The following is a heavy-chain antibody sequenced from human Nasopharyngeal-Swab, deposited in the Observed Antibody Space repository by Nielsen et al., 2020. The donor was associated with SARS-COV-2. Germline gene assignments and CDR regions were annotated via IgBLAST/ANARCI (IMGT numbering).Heavy chain of an antibody. J-gene: IGHJ6*02. CDR3: ARVYGDYVDYYYYGMDV. V-gene: IGHV4-34*01. CDR1: GGSFSGYY. D-gene: IGHD4-17*01. Sequence: SETLSLTCAVYGGSFSGYYWSWIRQPPGKGLEWIGEINHSGSTNYNPSLKSRVTISVDTSKNQFFLKLSSVTAADTAVYYCARVYGDYVDYYYYGMDVWGQGTTVTVSS. CDR2: INHSGST.